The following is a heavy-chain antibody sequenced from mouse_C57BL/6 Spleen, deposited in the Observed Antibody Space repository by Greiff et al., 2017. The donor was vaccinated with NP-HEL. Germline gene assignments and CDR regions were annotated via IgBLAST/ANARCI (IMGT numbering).Heavy chain of an antibody. CDR1: GYSITSGYY. CDR3: ASPSHYYGSTQFAY. V-gene: IGHV3-6*01. CDR2: ISYDGSN. D-gene: IGHD1-1*01. Sequence: DVQLQESGPGLVKPSQSLSLTCSVTGYSITSGYYWNWIRQFPGNKLEWMGYISYDGSNNYNPSLKNRISITRDTSKNQFFLKLNSVTTEDTATYYCASPSHYYGSTQFAYWGQGTLVTVSA. J-gene: IGHJ3*01.